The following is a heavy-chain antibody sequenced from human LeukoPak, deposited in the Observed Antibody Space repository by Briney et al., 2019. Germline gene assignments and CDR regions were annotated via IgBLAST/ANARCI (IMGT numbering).Heavy chain of an antibody. Sequence: GASVKVSCKASGYTFTGYYMHWVRQAPGQGLEWMGWINPNSGDTNYAQKLQGRVTMTRDTSISTAYVELTSLRSDDTAVYYCAKARSRSSASSDCWGQGTLVTVSS. CDR2: INPNSGDT. J-gene: IGHJ4*02. V-gene: IGHV1-2*02. CDR1: GYTFTGYY. CDR3: AKARSRSSASSDC. D-gene: IGHD6-6*01.